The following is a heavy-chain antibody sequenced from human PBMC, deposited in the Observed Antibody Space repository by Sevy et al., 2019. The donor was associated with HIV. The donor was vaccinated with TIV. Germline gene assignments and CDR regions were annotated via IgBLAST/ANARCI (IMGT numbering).Heavy chain of an antibody. CDR3: ARDRRVEYGGSDY. CDR2: IKKDGTDK. D-gene: IGHD3-10*01. V-gene: IGHV3-7*03. CDR1: RFTFSNHW. Sequence: GGSLRLSCAVSRFTFSNHWMTWVRQAPGKGLEWVANIKKDGTDKFYVDSVMGRFSISRDNAKDLLYLQMNSLRVEDTAVYYCARDRRVEYGGSDYWGQGTLVTVSS. J-gene: IGHJ4*02.